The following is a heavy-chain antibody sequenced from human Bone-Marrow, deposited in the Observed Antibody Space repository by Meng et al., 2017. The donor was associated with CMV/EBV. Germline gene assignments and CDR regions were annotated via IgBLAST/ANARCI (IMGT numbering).Heavy chain of an antibody. CDR2: INPNSGGT. J-gene: IGHJ6*02. D-gene: IGHD2-2*02. Sequence: ASVKVSCKASGYTFTGYYMHWVRQAPGQGLEWMGWINPNSGGTNYAQKFQGRVTMTRDTSISTAYMELSRLRSDDTAVYYCARDQKHCSSTSCYRDYGMAVWGPGNTV. CDR1: GYTFTGYY. V-gene: IGHV1-2*02. CDR3: ARDQKHCSSTSCYRDYGMAV.